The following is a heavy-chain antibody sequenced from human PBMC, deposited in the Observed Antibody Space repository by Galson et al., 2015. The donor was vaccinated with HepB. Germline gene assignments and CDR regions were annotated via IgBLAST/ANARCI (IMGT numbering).Heavy chain of an antibody. V-gene: IGHV3-23*01. CDR3: AKPRDSSVYYAFDY. J-gene: IGHJ4*02. D-gene: IGHD3-22*01. Sequence: SGAEVKKPGESLQISCAGSGFTFSNHDMTWVRQAPGKGLEWVSFISASGDSTYYTDSVKGRFTISRDNSKNTLYVQMNSLRAEDTAIYYCAKPRDSSVYYAFDYWGQGTLVTVSS. CDR1: GFTFSNHD. CDR2: ISASGDST.